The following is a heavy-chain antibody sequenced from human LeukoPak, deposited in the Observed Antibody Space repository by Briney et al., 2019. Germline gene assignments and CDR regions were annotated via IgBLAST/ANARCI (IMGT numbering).Heavy chain of an antibody. Sequence: PSETLSLTCTVSGGSISSYYWSWIRQPPGKGLEWIGYIYYSGSTNYNPSLKSRVTISVDTSKSQFTLKLSSVTAADTAVYYCARAGYQLLLNAFDIWGQGTMVTVSS. J-gene: IGHJ3*02. V-gene: IGHV4-59*01. CDR3: ARAGYQLLLNAFDI. D-gene: IGHD2-2*01. CDR1: GGSISSYY. CDR2: IYYSGST.